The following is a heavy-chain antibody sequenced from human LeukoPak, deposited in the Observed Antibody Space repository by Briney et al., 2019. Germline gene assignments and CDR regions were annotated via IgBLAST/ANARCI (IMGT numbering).Heavy chain of an antibody. CDR2: INRNSGGT. J-gene: IGHJ4*02. Sequence: SVKLSXKASGYTFTGYYMHRVRQTPGQGIDRLGRINRNSGGTNYAQKVQGRVTIVRATSISPPYMQLSRLRSPDTAAHYCSRGSQPGVIVFHYGGEGTLVTVSS. D-gene: IGHD3-16*02. CDR1: GYTFTGYY. CDR3: SRGSQPGVIVFHY. V-gene: IGHV1-2*06.